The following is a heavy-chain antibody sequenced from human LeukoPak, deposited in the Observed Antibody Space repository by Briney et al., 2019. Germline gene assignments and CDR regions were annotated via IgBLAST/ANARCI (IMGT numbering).Heavy chain of an antibody. CDR2: INPNSGGT. Sequence: ASVKVSCKASGYTFTGYYMHWVRQAPGQRLEWMGWINPNSGGTNHAQKFQGRVTMTRDTSISTAYMELSRLRSDDTAVYYCARDRPLDADDYYGFYYFDYWGQGTLVTVSS. CDR1: GYTFTGYY. V-gene: IGHV1-2*02. D-gene: IGHD3-10*01. J-gene: IGHJ4*02. CDR3: ARDRPLDADDYYGFYYFDY.